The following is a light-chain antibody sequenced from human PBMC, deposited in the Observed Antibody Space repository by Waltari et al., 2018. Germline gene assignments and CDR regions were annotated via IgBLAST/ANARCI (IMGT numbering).Light chain of an antibody. Sequence: DIVMTQSPDSLVVSLGERATINCKSSRNLLYSPNNKDFLAWYQQKPVQHPKLLIYWASTRESGVPDRFTGSGSGTDFSLTISSLQAEDVAVYYCQQYYDTPYTFGQGTKLEIK. J-gene: IGKJ2*01. CDR2: WAS. CDR3: QQYYDTPYT. CDR1: RNLLYSPNNKDF. V-gene: IGKV4-1*01.